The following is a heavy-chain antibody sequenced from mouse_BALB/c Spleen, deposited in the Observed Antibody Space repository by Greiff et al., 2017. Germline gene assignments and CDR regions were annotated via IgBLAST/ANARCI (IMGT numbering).Heavy chain of an antibody. V-gene: IGHV1S137*01. D-gene: IGHD2-4*01. CDR3: ARSGDYDVWFAY. CDR2: ISTYYGDA. CDR1: GYTFTDYA. J-gene: IGHJ3*01. Sequence: VMLVESGAELVRPGVSVKISCKGSGYTFTDYAMHWVKQSHAKSLEWIGVISTYYGDASYNQKFKGKATMTVDKSSSTAYMELARLTSEDSAIYYCARSGDYDVWFAYWGQGTLVTVSA.